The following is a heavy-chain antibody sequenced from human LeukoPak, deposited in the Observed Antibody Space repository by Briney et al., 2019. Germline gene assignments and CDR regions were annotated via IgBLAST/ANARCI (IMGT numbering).Heavy chain of an antibody. CDR2: ISGSGGST. CDR1: GFTVSNNY. J-gene: IGHJ4*02. D-gene: IGHD4-23*01. Sequence: PGGPLRLSCAASGFTVSNNYLSWVRQAPGKGLEWVSAISGSGGSTYYADSVKGRFTISRDNSKNTLYLQMSSLRAEDTAVYYCAKVAVVTHNEEGDYYFDYWGQGTLVTVSS. CDR3: AKVAVVTHNEEGDYYFDY. V-gene: IGHV3-23*01.